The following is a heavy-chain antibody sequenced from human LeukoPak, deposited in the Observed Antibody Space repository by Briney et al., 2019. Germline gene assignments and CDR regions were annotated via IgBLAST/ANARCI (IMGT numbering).Heavy chain of an antibody. CDR3: ARAAKDIVATITEFDY. Sequence: GGSLRLSCAASGFTFSSYAMSWVRQAPGKGLEWVSAISGSGGSTYYADSAKGRFTISRDNAKNSLYLQMNSLRAEDTAVYYCARAAKDIVATITEFDYWGQGTLVTVSS. D-gene: IGHD5-12*01. CDR2: ISGSGGST. CDR1: GFTFSSYA. V-gene: IGHV3-23*01. J-gene: IGHJ4*02.